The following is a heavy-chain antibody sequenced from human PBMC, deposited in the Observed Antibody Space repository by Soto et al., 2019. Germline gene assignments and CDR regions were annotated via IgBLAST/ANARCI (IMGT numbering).Heavy chain of an antibody. D-gene: IGHD6-19*01. CDR2: ISYDGSNK. CDR3: PRDPGSSGGYGDS. CDR1: GFTFSSYA. Sequence: QVQLVESGGGVVQPGRSLRLSCAASGFTFSSYAMHWIRQPPGKGMEWVAVISYDGSNKYYADSVKGRFTISRDNSKNTLYLQMNSLRAEDTAVYYCPRDPGSSGGYGDSWGQGTLVTVSS. J-gene: IGHJ4*02. V-gene: IGHV3-30-3*01.